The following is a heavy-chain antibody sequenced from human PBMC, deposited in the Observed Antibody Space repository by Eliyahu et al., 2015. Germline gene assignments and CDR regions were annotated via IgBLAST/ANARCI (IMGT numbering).Heavy chain of an antibody. CDR1: GFXFXXXG. CDR3: ARVLPPRYKIDRRGQRGYYFDY. D-gene: IGHD1-14*01. J-gene: IGHJ4*02. V-gene: IGHV3-33*01. Sequence: QVQLVESGGGVVQPGRSLRLSCAXSGFXFXXXGMHWVRQAPGKGLGXVAAXWYDGSNKYYADSVKGRFTISRDNSKNTLYLQMNGLRAEDTAMYYCARVLPPRYKIDRRGQRGYYFDYWGQGTLVTVSS. CDR2: XWYDGSNK.